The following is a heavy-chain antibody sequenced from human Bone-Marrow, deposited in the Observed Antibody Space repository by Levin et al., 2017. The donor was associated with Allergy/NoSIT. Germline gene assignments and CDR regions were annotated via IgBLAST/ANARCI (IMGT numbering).Heavy chain of an antibody. J-gene: IGHJ4*02. CDR1: GFPLSRFA. Sequence: LSLPCAASGFPLSRFAMHWVRQTPGKGLEWVASVSYDGTFKNYADSVKGRFTISRDNPNNMIFLHMNYLRTDDTALYYCASFYFGDDFDYWGQGTLVIVSS. V-gene: IGHV3-30*01. CDR3: ASFYFGDDFDY. CDR2: VSYDGTFK. D-gene: IGHD3-10*01.